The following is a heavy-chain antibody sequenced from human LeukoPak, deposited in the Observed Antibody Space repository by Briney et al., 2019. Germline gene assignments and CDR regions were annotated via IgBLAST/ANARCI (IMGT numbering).Heavy chain of an antibody. Sequence: PGGSLRLSCAASGFTFSNYWMSWVRQAPGKGLEWVANVKQDESEKYYVDSVKGRFTISRDNSKNTLYLQMNSLRAEDTAVYYCAKGQAEPIAARPPEHYYYYYMDVWGKGTTVTVSS. V-gene: IGHV3-7*01. J-gene: IGHJ6*03. D-gene: IGHD6-6*01. CDR1: GFTFSNYW. CDR3: AKGQAEPIAARPPEHYYYYYMDV. CDR2: VKQDESEK.